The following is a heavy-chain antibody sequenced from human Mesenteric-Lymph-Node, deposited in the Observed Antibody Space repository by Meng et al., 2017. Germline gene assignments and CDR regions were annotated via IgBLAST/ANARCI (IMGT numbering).Heavy chain of an antibody. D-gene: IGHD2-2*01. CDR2: IILIFGTA. Sequence: SVKVSCKASGGTFSSYAISWVRQAPGQGLEWMGGIILIFGTANYAQKFQGRVTITADESTSTAYMELSSLRSEDTAVYYCARERAKVVPAAMRDPTYYYYGMDVWGQGTTVTVSS. CDR1: GGTFSSYA. V-gene: IGHV1-69*13. J-gene: IGHJ6*02. CDR3: ARERAKVVPAAMRDPTYYYYGMDV.